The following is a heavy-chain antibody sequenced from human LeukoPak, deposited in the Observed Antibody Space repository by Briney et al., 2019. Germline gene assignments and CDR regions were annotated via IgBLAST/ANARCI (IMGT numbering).Heavy chain of an antibody. V-gene: IGHV4-4*02. Sequence: PSGTLSLTCAVSGGSINSSNWWSWVRQPPGKGLEWIGSIYYSGSTYYNPSLKSRVTISVDTSKNQFSLKLSSVTAADTAVYYCARHGQSAIFGVVIMDNWFDPWGQGTLVTVSS. J-gene: IGHJ5*02. CDR1: GGSINSSNW. CDR3: ARHGQSAIFGVVIMDNWFDP. CDR2: IYYSGST. D-gene: IGHD3-3*01.